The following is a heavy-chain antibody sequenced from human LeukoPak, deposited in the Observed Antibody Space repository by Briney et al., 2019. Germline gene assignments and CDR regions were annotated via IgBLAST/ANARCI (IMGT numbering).Heavy chain of an antibody. D-gene: IGHD4-17*01. CDR2: IKQDGSEK. CDR3: ARVRDYGDFPFYFDY. Sequence: GGSLRLSCAASGFTFSSYWMSWVRQPPGKGLEWVANIKQDGSEKYYVDSVKGRFTISRDNAKNSLYLQMNSLRAEDTAVYYCARVRDYGDFPFYFDYWGQGTLVTVSS. J-gene: IGHJ4*02. V-gene: IGHV3-7*01. CDR1: GFTFSSYW.